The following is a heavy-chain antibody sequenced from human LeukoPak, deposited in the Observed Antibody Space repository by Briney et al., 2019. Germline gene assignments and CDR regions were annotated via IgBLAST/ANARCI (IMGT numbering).Heavy chain of an antibody. Sequence: PGGSLRLSCAVSGFTFSDYYITWIRQAPGKGLEWVSYISSSGLTIYYADSVKGRFTISRDNAKNSLYLQMNSLRAEDTAVYYCAELGITMIGGVWGKGTTVTISS. CDR2: ISSSGLTI. D-gene: IGHD3-10*02. CDR3: AELGITMIGGV. J-gene: IGHJ6*04. V-gene: IGHV3-11*04. CDR1: GFTFSDYY.